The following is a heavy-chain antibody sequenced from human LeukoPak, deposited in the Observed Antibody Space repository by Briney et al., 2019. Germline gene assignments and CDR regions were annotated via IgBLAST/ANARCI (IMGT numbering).Heavy chain of an antibody. CDR2: ISSSSSYI. CDR3: ARDSDDQLWFGGLSQYYYYYYGMDV. D-gene: IGHD3-10*01. J-gene: IGHJ6*02. V-gene: IGHV3-21*01. CDR1: GFTFSSYS. Sequence: GGSLRLSCAASGFTFSSYSMNWVRQAPGKGLEWVSSISSSSSYIYYADSVKGRFTISRDNAKNSLYLQMNSLRAEDTAVYYCARDSDDQLWFGGLSQYYYYYYGMDVWGQGTTVTVSS.